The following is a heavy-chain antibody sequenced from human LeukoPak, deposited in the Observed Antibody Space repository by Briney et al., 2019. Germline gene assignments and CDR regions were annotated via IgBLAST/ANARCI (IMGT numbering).Heavy chain of an antibody. Sequence: ASVKVSCKASGYTFTGYYMHWVRQAPGQGLEWMGWFNPNSGGTNYAQKFQGRVTMTRDTSISTAYMELSRLRSDDTAVDYCARSGDEGGGAFDIWGQGTMVTLSS. CDR3: ARSGDEGGGAFDI. D-gene: IGHD3-10*01. CDR1: GYTFTGYY. CDR2: FNPNSGGT. V-gene: IGHV1-2*02. J-gene: IGHJ3*02.